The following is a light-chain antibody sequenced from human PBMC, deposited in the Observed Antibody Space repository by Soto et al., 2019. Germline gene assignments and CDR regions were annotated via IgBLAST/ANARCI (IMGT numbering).Light chain of an antibody. Sequence: LKYPAPGFRVPGHAITIPYTRTNSGIGDSNYVSWYQQHPGKAPKLVIYDVSNRPSGVSNRFSGSKSANTASLTISGLQAEDEADYYCSSFRSSSTSYVFGTGTKVTVL. CDR3: SSFRSSSTSYV. CDR2: DVS. J-gene: IGLJ1*01. CDR1: NSGIGDSNY. V-gene: IGLV2-14*03.